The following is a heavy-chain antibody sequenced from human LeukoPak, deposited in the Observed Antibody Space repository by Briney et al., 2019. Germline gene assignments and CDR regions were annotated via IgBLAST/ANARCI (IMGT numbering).Heavy chain of an antibody. V-gene: IGHV3-23*01. CDR1: GFTFSSHA. CDR2: ISSGADNT. CDR3: ARCVGSIDPFDH. J-gene: IGHJ4*02. Sequence: GGSLRLSCVASGFTFSSHAMSWVRQAPGKGLDWVSSISSGADNTYYADSVKGRFTISRDNSKNTLFLHLNSVTAEDTAIYFCARCVGSIDPFDHWGQGTLVTVSS. D-gene: IGHD1-26*01.